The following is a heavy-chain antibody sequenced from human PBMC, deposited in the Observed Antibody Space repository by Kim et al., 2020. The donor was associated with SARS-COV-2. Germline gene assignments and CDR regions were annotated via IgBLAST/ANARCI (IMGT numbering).Heavy chain of an antibody. Sequence: SRPGYQDSVKGRFSISRDNAKNTLYLQMNSLGLEDTAVYYCARGYGSGTNYWGQGTLVTVST. CDR3: ARGYGSGTNY. CDR2: SRP. D-gene: IGHD3-10*01. J-gene: IGHJ4*02. V-gene: IGHV3-74*01.